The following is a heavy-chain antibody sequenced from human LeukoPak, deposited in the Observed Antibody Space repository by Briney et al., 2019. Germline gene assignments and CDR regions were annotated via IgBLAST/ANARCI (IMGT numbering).Heavy chain of an antibody. CDR2: INQDGSEK. J-gene: IGHJ4*02. V-gene: IGHV3-7*04. CDR3: ARGRGVGATALDY. D-gene: IGHD1-26*01. CDR1: GFTFSSCW. Sequence: GSLRLSCAASGFTFSSCWMTWVRQAPGKGLEWVANINQDGSEKYFVDSVKGRFTISRDNAKNSLYLQMNSLRAEDTAVYYCARGRGVGATALDYWGQGTLVTVSS.